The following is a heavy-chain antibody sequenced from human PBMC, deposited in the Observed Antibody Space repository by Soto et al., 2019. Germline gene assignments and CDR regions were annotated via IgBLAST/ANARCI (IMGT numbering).Heavy chain of an antibody. CDR2: IPYDGSNK. V-gene: IGHV3-30-3*01. D-gene: IGHD2-2*01. CDR3: ARGRDEYCSSTSCHEYFQH. Sequence: VGSLRLSCAASGLTFSSYAMHWVRQAPGKGLEWVAVIPYDGSNKYYADSVKGRFTISRDNSKNTLYLQMNSLRAEDTAVYYCARGRDEYCSSTSCHEYFQHWGQGTLVTVSS. CDR1: GLTFSSYA. J-gene: IGHJ1*01.